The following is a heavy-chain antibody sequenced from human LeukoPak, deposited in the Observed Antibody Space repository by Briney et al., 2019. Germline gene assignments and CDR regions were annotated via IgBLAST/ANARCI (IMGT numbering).Heavy chain of an antibody. V-gene: IGHV4-30-2*02. D-gene: IGHD6-13*01. J-gene: IGHJ3*02. CDR2: IYHSGST. CDR1: GGSISSGGYY. Sequence: PSETLSLTCTVSGGSISSGGYYWSWIRQPPGKGLEWIGYIYHSGSTYYNPSLKSRVTISVDRSKNQFSLKLSSVTAADTAVYYCARELIAAAGQGAFDIWGQGTMVTVSS. CDR3: ARELIAAAGQGAFDI.